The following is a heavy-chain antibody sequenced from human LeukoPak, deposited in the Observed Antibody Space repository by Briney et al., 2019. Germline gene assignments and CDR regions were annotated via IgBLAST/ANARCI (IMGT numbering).Heavy chain of an antibody. CDR2: INPYSGGT. D-gene: IGHD2-21*01. CDR1: GYTFIDFY. J-gene: IGHJ4*02. Sequence: ASVTVSCKASGYTFIDFYMHWVRQAPGQGLEWMGWINPYSGGTDYAQKFQGRVTMARDTSISTAYMELSRLTSDDTAVYYCARGAYVYSPDVFPPHYWGQGTLVTVSS. V-gene: IGHV1-2*02. CDR3: ARGAYVYSPDVFPPHY.